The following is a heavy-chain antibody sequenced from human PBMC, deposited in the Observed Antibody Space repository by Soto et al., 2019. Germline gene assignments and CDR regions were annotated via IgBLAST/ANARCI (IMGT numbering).Heavy chain of an antibody. CDR2: ISAYNGNT. CDR1: GYTFTSYG. J-gene: IGHJ5*02. Sequence: ASVKVSCKASGYTFTSYGISWVRQAPGQGLEWMGWISAYNGNTNYAQKLQGRVTMTTDISTSTAYMELRSLRSDDTAVYYCARDTGAYCSGGSCYGSWFDPWGQGTLVTVSS. D-gene: IGHD2-15*01. CDR3: ARDTGAYCSGGSCYGSWFDP. V-gene: IGHV1-18*01.